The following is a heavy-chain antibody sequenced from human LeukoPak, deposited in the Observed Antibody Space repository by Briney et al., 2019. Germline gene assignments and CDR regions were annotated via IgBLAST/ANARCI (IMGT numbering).Heavy chain of an antibody. V-gene: IGHV1-18*01. J-gene: IGHJ4*02. Sequence: GASVKVSCKTSGYTFTSYGVSWVRQAPGQRLEWMGWISTYNYNTNYAQKFRGRVTLTKDTSTSTVYMELRSLRSDDTAIYYCARQVDTNMALPDCWGKGSLVTVSS. D-gene: IGHD5-18*01. CDR2: ISTYNYNT. CDR1: GYTFTSYG. CDR3: ARQVDTNMALPDC.